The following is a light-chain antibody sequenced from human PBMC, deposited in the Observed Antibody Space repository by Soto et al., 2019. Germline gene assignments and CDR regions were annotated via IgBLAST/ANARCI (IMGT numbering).Light chain of an antibody. J-gene: IGKJ2*01. CDR2: DAS. V-gene: IGKV3-20*01. Sequence: EIVLTQSPGTLSLSPGERATLSCRASQSVSSSYLAWYQQKPGQAPRLLIYDASSRATGIPDRFSGSGSGTDFTLTISRLEPEDFAVYYCQQYGSSPGYTCGQGTKLEIK. CDR1: QSVSSSY. CDR3: QQYGSSPGYT.